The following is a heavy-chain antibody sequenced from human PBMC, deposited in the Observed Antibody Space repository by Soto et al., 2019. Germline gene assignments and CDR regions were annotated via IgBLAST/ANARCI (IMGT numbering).Heavy chain of an antibody. CDR3: ARDLTADTPLRQGDY. CDR2: IIPILGIA. CDR1: GGTFSSYT. V-gene: IGHV1-69*04. J-gene: IGHJ4*02. Sequence: ASVKVSCKASGGTFSSYTISWVRQAPGQGLEWMGRIIPILGIANYAQKFQGRVPITADKSTSKAYMELRSLRSEDTAVYYCARDLTADTPLRQGDYWGQGTLVTVSS.